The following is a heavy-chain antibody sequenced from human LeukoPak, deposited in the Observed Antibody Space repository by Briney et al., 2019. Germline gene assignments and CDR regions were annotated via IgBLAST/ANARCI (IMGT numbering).Heavy chain of an antibody. J-gene: IGHJ4*02. Sequence: PGGSLRLSCAASSGLMFSSHGMHLVRQAPGKGLEWVAVIWYDGSNEYYADSVKGRFTISRDNSKNTLYLQMNSLRAEDTAVYYCARARNNYDSSGYSALDYWGQGILVTVSS. CDR1: GLMFSSHG. CDR2: IWYDGSNE. D-gene: IGHD3-22*01. V-gene: IGHV3-33*01. CDR3: ARARNNYDSSGYSALDY.